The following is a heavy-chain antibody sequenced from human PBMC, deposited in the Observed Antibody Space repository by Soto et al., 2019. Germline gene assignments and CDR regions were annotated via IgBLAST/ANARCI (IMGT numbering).Heavy chain of an antibody. V-gene: IGHV3-30*18. D-gene: IGHD4-17*01. CDR2: ISYDGSNK. CDR1: GFTFSSYG. J-gene: IGHJ4*02. CDR3: AKDQSYGDYLYYFDY. Sequence: PGGSLRLSCAASGFTFSSYGMHWVRQAPGKGLEWVAVISYDGSNKYYADSVKGRFTISRDNSKNTLYLQMNSLRAEDTAVHYCAKDQSYGDYLYYFDYWGQGTLVTVSS.